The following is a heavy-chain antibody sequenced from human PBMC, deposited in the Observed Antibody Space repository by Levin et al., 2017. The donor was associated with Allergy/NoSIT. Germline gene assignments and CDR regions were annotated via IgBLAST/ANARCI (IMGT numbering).Heavy chain of an antibody. Sequence: SGPTLVKPTQTLTLTCTFSGFSLSTTGVGVNWIRQPPGKALKWLALISWDDDKRYSPSLRSRRTITKDTSKNQVVFTMTNMDPVDTATYYCAHSYSSGWGLVGAFDIWGQGTMVTVSS. CDR2: ISWDDDK. D-gene: IGHD6-19*01. CDR3: AHSYSSGWGLVGAFDI. CDR1: GFSLSTTGVG. J-gene: IGHJ3*02. V-gene: IGHV2-5*02.